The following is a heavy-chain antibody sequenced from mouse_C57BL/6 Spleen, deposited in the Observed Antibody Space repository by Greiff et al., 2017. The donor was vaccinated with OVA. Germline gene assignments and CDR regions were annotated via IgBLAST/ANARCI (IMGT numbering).Heavy chain of an antibody. CDR2: IYPGDGDT. CDR1: GYAFSSSW. J-gene: IGHJ4*01. CDR3: AAFITTVVGAMDY. V-gene: IGHV1-82*01. Sequence: VQVVESGPELVKPGASVKISCKASGYAFSSSWMNWVKQRPGKGLEWIGRIYPGDGDTNYNGKFKGKATLTADKSSSTAYMQLSSLTSEDSAVYFCAAFITTVVGAMDYWGQGTSVTVSS. D-gene: IGHD1-1*01.